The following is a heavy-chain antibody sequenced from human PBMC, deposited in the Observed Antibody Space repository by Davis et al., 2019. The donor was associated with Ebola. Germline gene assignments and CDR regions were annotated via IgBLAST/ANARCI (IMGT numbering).Heavy chain of an antibody. Sequence: GESLKISCTASGFIFSNYAMNWVRQAPGKGLEWVSSISSSSSYIYYADSVKGRFTISRDNAKNSLYLQMNSLRAEDTAVYYCARSEAITFGGVIVRANPPALDYWGQGTLVTVSS. CDR2: ISSSSSYI. CDR3: ARSEAITFGGVIVRANPPALDY. J-gene: IGHJ4*02. CDR1: GFIFSNYA. D-gene: IGHD3-16*02. V-gene: IGHV3-21*01.